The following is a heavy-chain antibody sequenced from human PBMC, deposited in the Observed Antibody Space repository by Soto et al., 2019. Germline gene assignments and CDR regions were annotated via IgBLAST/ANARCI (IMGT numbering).Heavy chain of an antibody. J-gene: IGHJ5*02. D-gene: IGHD3-9*01. CDR2: ISVDGRRT. V-gene: IGHV3-23*01. Sequence: EVHLLESGGGLVQPGGSLRLSCAASGFTFSSYAMTWVRQAPGKGLEWVSGISVDGRRTYYEDSVKGRFTISRDNSENTLYLQMNSLRADDTAVYYCTKTGTLLTGNNWFDIWGQGTLVTVSS. CDR3: TKTGTLLTGNNWFDI. CDR1: GFTFSSYA.